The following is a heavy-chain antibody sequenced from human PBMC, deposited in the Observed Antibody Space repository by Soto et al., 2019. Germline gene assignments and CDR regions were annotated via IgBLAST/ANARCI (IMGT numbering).Heavy chain of an antibody. J-gene: IGHJ6*02. Sequence: ASVKVSCKXSGYTFTGYYMHWVRQAPGQGLEWMGWINPNSGGTNYAQKFQGRVTMTRDTSISTAYMELSRLRSDDTAVYYCAREDIVVVTAIQVGMDVWGQGTTVTVSS. CDR2: INPNSGGT. V-gene: IGHV1-2*02. CDR3: AREDIVVVTAIQVGMDV. CDR1: GYTFTGYY. D-gene: IGHD2-21*02.